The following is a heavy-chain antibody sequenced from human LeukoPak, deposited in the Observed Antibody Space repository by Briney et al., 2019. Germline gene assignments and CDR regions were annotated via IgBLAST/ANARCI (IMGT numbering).Heavy chain of an antibody. CDR1: GGSISRYY. V-gene: IGHV4-59*08. D-gene: IGHD4-17*01. J-gene: IGHJ4*02. Sequence: SETLSLTCTVSGGSISRYYWSWIRQSPGMGLEWIGYIYYSENTNYNPTLKSRVAISVDTSKNQFSLKLSSMTAADTAVYYCARHYYGAYPNLYYFDFWGQGTLVTVSS. CDR3: ARHYYGAYPNLYYFDF. CDR2: IYYSENT.